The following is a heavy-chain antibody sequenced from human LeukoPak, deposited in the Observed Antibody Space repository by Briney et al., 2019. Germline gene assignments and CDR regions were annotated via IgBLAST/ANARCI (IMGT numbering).Heavy chain of an antibody. CDR3: AKDGRQLVRAAHVDY. CDR2: IGGGGVST. CDR1: GFTFSNYA. Sequence: GGSLRLSCAASGFTFSNYAMSWVRQAPGKGLEWVSAIGGGGVSTYYADSVEGRFTISRDNYKNTLYLQMNSLRAEDTAVYYCAKDGRQLVRAAHVDYWGQGTLVTVSS. V-gene: IGHV3-23*01. J-gene: IGHJ4*02. D-gene: IGHD6-13*01.